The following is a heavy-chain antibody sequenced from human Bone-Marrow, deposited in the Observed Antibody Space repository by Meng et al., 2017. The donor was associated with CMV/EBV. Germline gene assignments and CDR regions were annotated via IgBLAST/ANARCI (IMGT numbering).Heavy chain of an antibody. CDR2: ISYDGSNK. D-gene: IGHD3-10*02. J-gene: IGHJ5*02. CDR3: APSVLFDP. Sequence: GESLKISCAASGFTFSSYAMHWVRQAPGKGLEWVAVISYDGSNKYYADSVKGRFTISRDNSKNTLYLQMNSLRAEDTAVYYCAPSVLFDPWGQGTLVTVSS. V-gene: IGHV3-30-3*01. CDR1: GFTFSSYA.